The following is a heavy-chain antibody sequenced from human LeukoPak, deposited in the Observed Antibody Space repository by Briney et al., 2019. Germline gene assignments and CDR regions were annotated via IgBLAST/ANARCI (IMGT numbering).Heavy chain of an antibody. CDR2: ISDSGGNT. D-gene: IGHD3-10*01. J-gene: IGHJ3*02. Sequence: TGGSLRLSCAASGFTFSSSAMSWVRQAPGKGLEWVSFISDSGGNTYYADSVKGRFTISRDNSKNTLYLQMNSLRAEDTAVYYCAKDGAPAGRITLVRGAKGAFDIWGQGTMVTVSS. CDR3: AKDGAPAGRITLVRGAKGAFDI. CDR1: GFTFSSSA. V-gene: IGHV3-23*01.